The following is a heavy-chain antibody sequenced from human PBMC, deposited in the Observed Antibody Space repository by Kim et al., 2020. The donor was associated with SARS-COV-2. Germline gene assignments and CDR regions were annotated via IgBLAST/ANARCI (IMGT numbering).Heavy chain of an antibody. V-gene: IGHV1-2*07. D-gene: IGHD5-18*01. CDR3: ARDGYSYGAWFDP. CDR2: INPNSGGT. CDR1: GYTFTGYY. Sequence: ASVKVSCKASGYTFTGYYMHWVRQAPGQGLEWMGWINPNSGGTNYAHKFQGRFTITLDTSISAAYMELSSLTSDDTAVYYCARDGYSYGAWFDPWGQGTLVTVSS. J-gene: IGHJ5*02.